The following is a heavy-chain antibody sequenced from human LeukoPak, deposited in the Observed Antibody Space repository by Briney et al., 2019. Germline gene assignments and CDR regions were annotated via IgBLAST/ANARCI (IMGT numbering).Heavy chain of an antibody. Sequence: SVKVSCKASGGTFSSYTISWGRQAPGQGLEWMGRIIPILGIANYAQKFQGRVTITADKSTSTAYMELSSLRSEDTAVYYCARTGSGSPPFDYWGQGTLVTVSS. CDR1: GGTFSSYT. D-gene: IGHD3-10*01. CDR3: ARTGSGSPPFDY. V-gene: IGHV1-69*02. J-gene: IGHJ4*02. CDR2: IIPILGIA.